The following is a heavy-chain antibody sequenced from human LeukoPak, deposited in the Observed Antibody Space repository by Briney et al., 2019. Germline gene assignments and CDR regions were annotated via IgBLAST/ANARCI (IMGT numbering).Heavy chain of an antibody. J-gene: IGHJ4*02. CDR1: GGSINSYY. D-gene: IGHD3-16*02. Sequence: SETLSLICSVSGGSINSYYWSWIRQPPGKGLELIGGIYTTGSTNYNPSLKSRVSMSVDTSKNKFSLQLSSVTAGDTAVDFCARAGYTIRSSRFDYWGPRALVTVSP. V-gene: IGHV4-4*07. CDR2: IYTTGST. CDR3: ARAGYTIRSSRFDY.